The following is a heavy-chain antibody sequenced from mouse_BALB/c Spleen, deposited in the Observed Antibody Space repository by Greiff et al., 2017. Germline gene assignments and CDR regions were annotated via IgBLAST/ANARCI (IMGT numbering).Heavy chain of an antibody. D-gene: IGHD1-1*01. CDR2: ISYSGST. CDR3: ARTGDTTVVAWYFDV. Sequence: VQLKESGPGLVKPSQSLSLTCTVTGYSITNDYAWNWIRQFPGNKLEWMGYISYSGSTSYNPSLKSRISITRDTSKNQFFLQLNSVTTEDTATYYCARTGDTTVVAWYFDVWGAGTTVTVSS. J-gene: IGHJ1*01. CDR1: GYSITNDYA. V-gene: IGHV3-2*02.